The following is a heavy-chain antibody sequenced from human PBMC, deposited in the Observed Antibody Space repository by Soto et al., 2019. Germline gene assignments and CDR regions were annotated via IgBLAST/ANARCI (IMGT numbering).Heavy chain of an antibody. CDR3: AHRDGARFYFDY. CDR2: IYWDDDK. CDR1: GFSLSTNEVS. J-gene: IGHJ4*02. Sequence: QITLKESGPTVVKPTQTLTLTCTLSGFSLSTNEVSVGWIRQPPGKALEWLALIYWDDDKSYSPSLKNRLTITKDTSKNQVVLTMTNMDPGDTATYYCAHRDGARFYFDYWGQGTLVTVTS. V-gene: IGHV2-5*02.